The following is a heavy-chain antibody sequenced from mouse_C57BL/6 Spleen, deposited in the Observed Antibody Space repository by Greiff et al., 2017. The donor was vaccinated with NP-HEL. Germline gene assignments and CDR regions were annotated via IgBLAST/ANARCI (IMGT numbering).Heavy chain of an antibody. CDR1: GYTFTSYW. V-gene: IGHV1-53*01. CDR2: INPSNGGT. D-gene: IGHD2-3*01. CDR3: ARSGGLLPMDY. Sequence: QVQLQQSGTELVKPGASVKLSCKASGYTFTSYWMHWVKQRPGQGLEWIGNINPSNGGTNYNEKFKSKATLTVDKSSSTAYMQLSSLTSEDAAVYYCARSGGLLPMDYWGQGTSVTVSS. J-gene: IGHJ4*01.